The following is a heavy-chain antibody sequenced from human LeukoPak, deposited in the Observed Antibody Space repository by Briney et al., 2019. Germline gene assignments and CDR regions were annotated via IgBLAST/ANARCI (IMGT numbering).Heavy chain of an antibody. CDR2: IIPIFGTA. Sequence: SVEVSCKASGGTFSSYAISWVRQAPGQGLEWMGGIIPIFGTANYAQKFQGRVTITADESTSTAYMELSSLRSGDTAVYYCARAYCSGGSCRYYYYYYMDVWGKGTTVTVSS. CDR1: GGTFSSYA. D-gene: IGHD2-15*01. J-gene: IGHJ6*03. V-gene: IGHV1-69*13. CDR3: ARAYCSGGSCRYYYYYYMDV.